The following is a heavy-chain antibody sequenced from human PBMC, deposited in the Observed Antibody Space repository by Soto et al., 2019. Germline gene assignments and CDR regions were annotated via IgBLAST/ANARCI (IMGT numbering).Heavy chain of an antibody. CDR1: GFTFSSYG. Sequence: GGSLSLSCAASGFTFSSYGMHWVRQAPGKGLEWVAVISYDGSDKYYADSVKGRFTISRDNSKNTLYLQMNSLRAEDTAVYYCAKGGSYGYYGLGNWFDPWGQGTLVTVSS. J-gene: IGHJ5*02. CDR2: ISYDGSDK. CDR3: AKGGSYGYYGLGNWFDP. D-gene: IGHD5-18*01. V-gene: IGHV3-30*18.